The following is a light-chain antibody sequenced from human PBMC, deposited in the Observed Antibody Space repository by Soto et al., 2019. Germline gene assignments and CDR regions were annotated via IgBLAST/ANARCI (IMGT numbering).Light chain of an antibody. CDR1: SSDVGNYKY. CDR2: EVS. CDR3: SSYAGSNNWV. V-gene: IGLV2-8*01. Sequence: QSALTQSPSASGSPGQSVTISCTGTSSDVGNYKYVSWYQQHPGKAPKLMIYEVSKRPSGVPARFSGSKSGNTASLTVSGLQAEEEADYYCSSYAGSNNWVFGGGTTLTVL. J-gene: IGLJ3*02.